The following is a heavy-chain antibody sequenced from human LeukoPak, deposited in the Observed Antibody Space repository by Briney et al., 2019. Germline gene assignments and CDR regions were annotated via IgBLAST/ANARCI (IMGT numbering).Heavy chain of an antibody. CDR3: ARVAGDFWSGPSPYWYFDL. D-gene: IGHD3-3*01. CDR1: GFTFSSYS. Sequence: SGGSLRLSCAASGFTFSSYSMNWVRQAPGKGLEWVSYISSNVRTIYYADSVKGRFTISRDNAKNSLYLQMNSLRAEDTAVYYCARVAGDFWSGPSPYWYFDLWGRGTLVTVSS. J-gene: IGHJ2*01. CDR2: ISSNVRTI. V-gene: IGHV3-48*01.